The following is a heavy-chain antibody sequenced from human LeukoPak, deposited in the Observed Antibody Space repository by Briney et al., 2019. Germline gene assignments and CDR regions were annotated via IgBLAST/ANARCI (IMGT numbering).Heavy chain of an antibody. J-gene: IGHJ4*02. CDR2: INPSGGST. V-gene: IGHV1-46*01. D-gene: IGHD3-9*01. CDR1: GYTFTSYY. Sequence: ASVKVSCKASGYTFTSYYMHWVRQAPGQGLEWMGIINPSGGSTSYAQKFQGRVTMTRDTSTSTVYMELSSMRSEDTAVYYCAREGGVRYFDWLPTNFDYWGQGTLVTVSS. CDR3: AREGGVRYFDWLPTNFDY.